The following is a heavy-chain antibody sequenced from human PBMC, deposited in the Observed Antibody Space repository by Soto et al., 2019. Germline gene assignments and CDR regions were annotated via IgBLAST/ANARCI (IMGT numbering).Heavy chain of an antibody. CDR1: GFTFSSYA. Sequence: GALRLSCAASGFTFSSYAMHWVRQAPGKGLEWVAVISYDGSNKYYADSVKGRFTISRDNSKNTLYLQMNSLRAEDTAVYYCARDYASASIAVAGGVGTFDYWGQGTLVTVSS. D-gene: IGHD6-19*01. J-gene: IGHJ4*02. CDR3: ARDYASASIAVAGGVGTFDY. CDR2: ISYDGSNK. V-gene: IGHV3-30-3*01.